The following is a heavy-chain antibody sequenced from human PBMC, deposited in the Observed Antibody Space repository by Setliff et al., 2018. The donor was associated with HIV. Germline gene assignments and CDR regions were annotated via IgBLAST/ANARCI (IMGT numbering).Heavy chain of an antibody. CDR1: GGSISSYY. V-gene: IGHV4-59*08. Sequence: LSLTCTVSGGSISSYYWSWIRQPPGKGLEWIGYIYYSGSTNYNPSLKSRVTISVDTSKNRFSLTLKSVTATDTAVYYCAKRTFGSGRLDPWGQGTLVTVSS. CDR2: IYYSGST. D-gene: IGHD3-16*01. J-gene: IGHJ5*02. CDR3: AKRTFGSGRLDP.